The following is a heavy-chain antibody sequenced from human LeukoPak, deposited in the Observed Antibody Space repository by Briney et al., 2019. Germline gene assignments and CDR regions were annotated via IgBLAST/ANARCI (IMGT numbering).Heavy chain of an antibody. CDR1: GGSFSGYY. CDR2: INRSGTT. Sequence: SETLSLTCAVYGGSFSGYYWSWIRQTPGKGLEWIGEINRSGTTNYNPSLKSRVAISVDTSKNQFSLKLRSVTAADTAVYYCARANEPPLWFDPWGQGTLVTVSS. CDR3: ARANEPPLWFDP. V-gene: IGHV4-34*01. J-gene: IGHJ5*02.